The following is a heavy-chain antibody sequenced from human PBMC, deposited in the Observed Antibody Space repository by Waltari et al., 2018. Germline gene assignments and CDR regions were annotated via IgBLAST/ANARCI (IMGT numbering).Heavy chain of an antibody. CDR3: AGRGAKMFSI. CDR1: GFSRSSGSYY. CDR2: ISHSGDT. D-gene: IGHD3-3*02. J-gene: IGHJ4*02. Sequence: QVQLQESGPGLVQPSQALSLPCSVPGFSRSSGSYYWSWFRQHPGKGLEWIGYISHSGDTDYSPSLRSRLTLSVDTSKNQFSLKLNSVTAADTGVYFCAGRGAKMFSIWGRGTLVTVSS. V-gene: IGHV4-31*02.